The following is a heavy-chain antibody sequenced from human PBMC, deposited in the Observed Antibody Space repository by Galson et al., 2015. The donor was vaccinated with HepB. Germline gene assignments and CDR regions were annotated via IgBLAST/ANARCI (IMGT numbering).Heavy chain of an antibody. CDR2: IYWDDDK. V-gene: IGHV2-5*02. CDR3: AHIPLHATTVTTFHY. Sequence: PALVKPTQTLTLTCTFSGFSLSTSGVGVGWIRQPPGKALEWLALIYWDDDKRYSPSLKSRLTITKDTSKNQVVLTMTNMDPVDTATYYCAHIPLHATTVTTFHYWGQGTLVTVSS. J-gene: IGHJ4*02. CDR1: GFSLSTSGVG. D-gene: IGHD4-17*01.